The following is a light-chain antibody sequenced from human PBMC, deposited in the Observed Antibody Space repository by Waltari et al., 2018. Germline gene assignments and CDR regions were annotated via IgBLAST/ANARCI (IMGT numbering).Light chain of an antibody. J-gene: IGKJ2*01. Sequence: DIVLTQSPDLQSVTHKEKVTITCRASQSIGSNLHWYQQKPDQAPRLLIRYASQSFSGVPSRFSGSGSGTDFTLTINSLEAEDAATYYCHQSSSSPYTFGQGTKLETK. CDR1: QSIGSN. CDR3: HQSSSSPYT. V-gene: IGKV6-21*01. CDR2: YAS.